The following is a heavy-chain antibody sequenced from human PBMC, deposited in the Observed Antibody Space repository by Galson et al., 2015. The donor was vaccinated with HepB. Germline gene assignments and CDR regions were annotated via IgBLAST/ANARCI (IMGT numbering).Heavy chain of an antibody. Sequence: SLRLSCAASGFTFGDYSMNWVRQAPGKGLEWVAYIRHGTNMIFYADPVKGRFTISRDNVNNSLFLQMTSTGHEDTAIYYCARGGWNSVLFDHWGQGTLVTVSS. V-gene: IGHV3-48*02. D-gene: IGHD5-12*01. CDR3: ARGGWNSVLFDH. CDR2: IRHGTNMI. J-gene: IGHJ4*02. CDR1: GFTFGDYS.